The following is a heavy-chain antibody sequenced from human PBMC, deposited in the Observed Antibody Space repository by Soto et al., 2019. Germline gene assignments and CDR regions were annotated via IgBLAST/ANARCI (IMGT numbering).Heavy chain of an antibody. CDR1: GFTFSSYS. CDR2: FRSSGDDGTT. D-gene: IGHD6-13*01. V-gene: IGHV3-23*01. Sequence: TGGSLRLSCAASGFTFSSYSMSWVRQAPGKGLEWVSGFRSSGDDGTTYYADSVKGRFTISRDNSKNTLFLQMNSLRAEDTAIYYCAKEAIIAAASYVWGQGTTVTVSS. J-gene: IGHJ6*02. CDR3: AKEAIIAAASYV.